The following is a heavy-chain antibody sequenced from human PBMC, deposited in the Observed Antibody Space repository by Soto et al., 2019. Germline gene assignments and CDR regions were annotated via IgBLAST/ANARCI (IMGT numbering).Heavy chain of an antibody. V-gene: IGHV4-59*01. Sequence: SETLSLTCTVSGGSISSYYWSWIRQPPGKGLEWFGYIYYSGSTNYNPSLKSRVTISVDTSKNQFSLKLSSVTAADTAVYYCARGVLRFLEWLSGDYYYGMDVWGQGTTVTVSS. CDR2: IYYSGST. D-gene: IGHD3-3*01. CDR3: ARGVLRFLEWLSGDYYYGMDV. J-gene: IGHJ6*02. CDR1: GGSISSYY.